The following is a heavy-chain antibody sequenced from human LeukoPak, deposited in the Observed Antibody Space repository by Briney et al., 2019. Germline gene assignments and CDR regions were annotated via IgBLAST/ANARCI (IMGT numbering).Heavy chain of an antibody. Sequence: GGSLRLSCAASGFSFSSCALSWVRQAPGKGLEWVSTVSVNGGTTYYADSVKGRFTISRDNSKNTLYLQMNSLRAEDTAVYFCAKELHGSGNYAFDYWGQGTLVTVSS. D-gene: IGHD3-10*01. CDR2: VSVNGGTT. J-gene: IGHJ4*02. V-gene: IGHV3-23*01. CDR3: AKELHGSGNYAFDY. CDR1: GFSFSSCA.